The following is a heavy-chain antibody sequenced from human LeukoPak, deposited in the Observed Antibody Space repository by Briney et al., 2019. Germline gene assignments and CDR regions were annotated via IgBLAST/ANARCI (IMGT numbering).Heavy chain of an antibody. D-gene: IGHD4-17*01. CDR1: GYTFTSYG. CDR3: AREPGEKDDYGDGQDAFDI. J-gene: IGHJ3*02. V-gene: IGHV1-18*01. CDR2: ISAYNGNT. Sequence: ASVKVPCKASGYTFTSYGISWGRQAPGQGLEGMGWISAYNGNTNYAQKLQGRVTMTTDTSTSTAYMELRSLRSDDTAVYYCAREPGEKDDYGDGQDAFDIWGQGTMVTVSS.